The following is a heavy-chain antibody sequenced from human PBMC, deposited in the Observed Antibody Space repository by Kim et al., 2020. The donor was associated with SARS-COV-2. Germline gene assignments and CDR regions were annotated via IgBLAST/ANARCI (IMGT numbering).Heavy chain of an antibody. Sequence: SLKSRVTISVDTSKNQFSLKRSSVTAADTAVYYCARNRSPDYYYYGMDVWGQGTTVTVSS. J-gene: IGHJ6*02. V-gene: IGHV4-59*01. D-gene: IGHD2-15*01. CDR3: ARNRSPDYYYYGMDV.